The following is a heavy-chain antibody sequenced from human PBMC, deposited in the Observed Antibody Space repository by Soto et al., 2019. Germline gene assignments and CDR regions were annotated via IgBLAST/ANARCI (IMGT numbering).Heavy chain of an antibody. CDR1: GFIFSTYS. Sequence: WGSLRLSSEASGFIFSTYSIHWVRQAPGKGLEWVAVTTFDGINKYNADSVKGRFTICRDASKKTMYLQMNSLTNEDTAVYFLAMETDGKDVSCQGSTLNVS. D-gene: IGHD3-3*01. J-gene: IGHJ6*02. CDR3: AMETDGKDV. CDR2: TTFDGINK. V-gene: IGHV3-30*03.